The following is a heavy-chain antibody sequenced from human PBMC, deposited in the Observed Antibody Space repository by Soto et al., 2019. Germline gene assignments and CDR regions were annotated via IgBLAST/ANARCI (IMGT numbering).Heavy chain of an antibody. V-gene: IGHV1-18*01. J-gene: IGHJ6*02. Sequence: GASVKVSCKASGYTFTSYGISWVRQAPGQGLEWMGWISAYNGNTNYAQKLQGRVTMTTDTSTSTAYMELRSLRSDDTAVYYCARGLGYYDFWSGPEGRYYGMDVWGQGXTVTVYS. CDR3: ARGLGYYDFWSGPEGRYYGMDV. CDR2: ISAYNGNT. D-gene: IGHD3-3*01. CDR1: GYTFTSYG.